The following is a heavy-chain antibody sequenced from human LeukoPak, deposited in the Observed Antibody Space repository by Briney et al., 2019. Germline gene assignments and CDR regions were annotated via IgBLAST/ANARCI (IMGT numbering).Heavy chain of an antibody. V-gene: IGHV3-30*18. CDR1: GFTFSSYG. CDR2: ISYDGSNK. CDR3: AKDGLHHAYYYYYMDV. J-gene: IGHJ6*03. Sequence: PGRSLRLSCAASGFTFSSYGMHWVRQAPGKGLEWVAVISYDGSNKYYADSVKGRFTISRDNSKDTLYLQMNSLRAEDTAVYYCAKDGLHHAYYYYYMDVWGKGTTVTISS. D-gene: IGHD5/OR15-5a*01.